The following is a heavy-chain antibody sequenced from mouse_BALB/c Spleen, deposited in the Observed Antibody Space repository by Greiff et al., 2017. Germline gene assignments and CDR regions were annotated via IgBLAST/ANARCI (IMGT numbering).Heavy chain of an antibody. CDR1: GFTFSSFG. Sequence: EVQGVESGGGLVQPGGSLKLSCAASGFTFSSFGMHWVRQAPEKGLEWVAYISSGSSTIYYADTVKGRFTISRDNPKNTLFLQMTSLRSEDTAMYYCAKLNYGSSRYWYFDVWGAGTTVTVSS. CDR2: ISSGSSTI. V-gene: IGHV5-17*02. J-gene: IGHJ1*01. CDR3: AKLNYGSSRYWYFDV. D-gene: IGHD1-1*01.